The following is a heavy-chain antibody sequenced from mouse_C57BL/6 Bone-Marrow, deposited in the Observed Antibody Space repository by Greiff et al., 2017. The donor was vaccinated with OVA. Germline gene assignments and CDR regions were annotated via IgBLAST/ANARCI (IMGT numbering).Heavy chain of an antibody. CDR2: IDPSDSYT. J-gene: IGHJ3*01. Sequence: QVQLQQSGAELVKPGASVKLSCKASGYTFTSYWMQWVKQRPGQGLEWIGEIDPSDSYTNYNQKFKGKATLTVDTSSSTAYMQLSSLTSEDSAVYYCALRVAYWGQGTLVTVSA. CDR1: GYTFTSYW. CDR3: ALRVAY. V-gene: IGHV1-50*01.